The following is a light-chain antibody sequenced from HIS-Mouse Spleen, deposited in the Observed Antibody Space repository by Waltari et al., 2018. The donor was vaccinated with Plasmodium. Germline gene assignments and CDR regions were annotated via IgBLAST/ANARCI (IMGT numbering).Light chain of an antibody. CDR2: AAS. Sequence: DIQMTQSPSSLSASVGDRVTITCRASQSISSYLNWYKQKPGKAPKLLIYAASSLTSGVPSRFSGSGSGTDFTLTISSLQPEDFATYYCQQSYSTPWTFGQGTKVEIK. CDR3: QQSYSTPWT. CDR1: QSISSY. V-gene: IGKV1-39*01. J-gene: IGKJ1*01.